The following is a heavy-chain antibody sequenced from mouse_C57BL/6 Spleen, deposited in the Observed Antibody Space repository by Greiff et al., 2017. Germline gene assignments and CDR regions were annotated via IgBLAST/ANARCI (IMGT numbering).Heavy chain of an antibody. D-gene: IGHD2-1*01. J-gene: IGHJ2*01. CDR3: ARDGGNYESYFDD. Sequence: EVMLVESGGGLVKPGGSLKLSCAASGFTFSSYAMSWVRQTPEKRLEWVATISDGGSYTYYPDNVKGRFTISRDNAKNNLYLQMSHLKSEDTAMYYGARDGGNYESYFDDWGQGTTLTVSS. CDR2: ISDGGSYT. V-gene: IGHV5-4*01. CDR1: GFTFSSYA.